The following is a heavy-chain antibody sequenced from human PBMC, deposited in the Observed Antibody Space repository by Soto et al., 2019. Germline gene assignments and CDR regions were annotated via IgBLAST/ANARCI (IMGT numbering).Heavy chain of an antibody. CDR3: ARGLKNSDVLIGNLHFFDF. Sequence: QVQLQESGPRLVRPSQTLSLTCTVSLGSISSGAYFWSWIRQHPGEGLEWILYMSYTGSTLYNPFLRSLLSISIDTSINQFSLILKSVKAADTAFYFCARGLKNSDVLIGNLHFFDFWGQGTLVTVSS. D-gene: IGHD3-9*01. V-gene: IGHV4-31*01. CDR1: LGSISSGAYF. CDR2: MSYTGST. J-gene: IGHJ4*02.